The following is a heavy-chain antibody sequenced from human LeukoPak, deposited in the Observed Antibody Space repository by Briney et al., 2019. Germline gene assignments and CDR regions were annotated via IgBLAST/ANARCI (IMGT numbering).Heavy chain of an antibody. V-gene: IGHV1-18*04. D-gene: IGHD3-16*02. CDR1: GYTFTDYY. CDR3: ARLPYDYVWGSYRYTLDY. J-gene: IGHJ4*02. CDR2: ISAYNGNT. Sequence: ATVKISCKVPGYTFTDYYMHWVRQAPGQGLEWMGWISAYNGNTNYAQKLQGRVTMTTDTSTSTAYMELRSLRSDDTAVYYCARLPYDYVWGSYRYTLDYWGQGTLVTVSS.